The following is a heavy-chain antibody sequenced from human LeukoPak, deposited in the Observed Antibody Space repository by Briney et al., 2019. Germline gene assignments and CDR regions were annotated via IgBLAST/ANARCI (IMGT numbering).Heavy chain of an antibody. J-gene: IGHJ6*03. Sequence: GGSLRLSCAASGFTFSTYTMNWVRQAPGKGLEWVSSITSSSSYTFYADSVKGRFTISRDNARNSLYLQMNSLRAEDTAVYYCARDPYSGAYGDTYYYYMDVWGKGTTVTISS. CDR2: ITSSSSYT. D-gene: IGHD1-26*01. CDR1: GFTFSTYT. V-gene: IGHV3-21*01. CDR3: ARDPYSGAYGDTYYYYMDV.